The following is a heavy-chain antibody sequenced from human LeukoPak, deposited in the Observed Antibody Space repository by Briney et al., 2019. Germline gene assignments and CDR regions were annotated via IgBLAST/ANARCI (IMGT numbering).Heavy chain of an antibody. J-gene: IGHJ3*02. CDR2: ISSSSSSI. CDR1: GFTFRTYS. Sequence: GGSLRLSCAASGFTFRTYSMNWVRQAPGKGLECVSYISSSSSSIYYADSVKGRFTISRDNAKNSLYLQMNSLRDEDTAVYYCAREPRESCAAFDIWGQGTMVTVSS. CDR3: AREPRESCAAFDI. V-gene: IGHV3-48*02.